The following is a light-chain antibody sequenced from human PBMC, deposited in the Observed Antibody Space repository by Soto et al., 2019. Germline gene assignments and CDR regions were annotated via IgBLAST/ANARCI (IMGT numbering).Light chain of an antibody. Sequence: LTQPPSVSVAPGKTARITCGGNNIGSKSVHWYQQKPGQAPVLVIYYDSDRPSGIPERFSGSNSGNTATLTISRVEAGDEADYYCQVWDSSSDHRVFGGGTKLTVL. CDR2: YDS. V-gene: IGLV3-21*04. CDR1: NIGSKS. CDR3: QVWDSSSDHRV. J-gene: IGLJ2*01.